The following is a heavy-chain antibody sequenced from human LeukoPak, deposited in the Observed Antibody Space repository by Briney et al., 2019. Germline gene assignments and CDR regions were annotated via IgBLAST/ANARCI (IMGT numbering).Heavy chain of an antibody. J-gene: IGHJ6*02. D-gene: IGHD2-15*01. V-gene: IGHV3-23*01. CDR1: GFTFSSYA. CDR2: ISHSGGST. CDR3: VAAPDYYYYGMDV. Sequence: PGGSLRLSCAASGFTFSSYAMSWVRQAPGKGLEWVSAISHSGGSTYYADSVKGRFTISRDNSKNTLYLQMNSLRAEDTAVYHGVAAPDYYYYGMDVWGQGTTVTVSS.